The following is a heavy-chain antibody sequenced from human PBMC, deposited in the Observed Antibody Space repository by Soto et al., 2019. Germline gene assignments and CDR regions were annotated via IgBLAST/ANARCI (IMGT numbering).Heavy chain of an antibody. V-gene: IGHV1-46*01. CDR1: GYTFTSYY. D-gene: IGHD6-19*01. CDR3: ARVNRITRSIAGAAYYFYY. CDR2: INPRGGST. Sequence: QVQLVQSGAEVKKPGASVKVSCKASGYTFTSYYMHWVRQAPAQGLEWMGIINPRGGSTSYAEKFQGRVTMTRDTSTSTVYMELSSPRSEDTAVYCCARVNRITRSIAGAAYYFYYWGQGTLGTVSS. J-gene: IGHJ4*02.